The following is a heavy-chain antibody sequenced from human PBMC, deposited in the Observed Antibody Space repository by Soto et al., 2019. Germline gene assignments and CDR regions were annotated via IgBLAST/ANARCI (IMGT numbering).Heavy chain of an antibody. CDR2: IYYNGST. V-gene: IGHV4-59*01. D-gene: IGHD2-2*01. CDR1: GGSISIYY. CDR3: ARGDGYCSTTTCYNWFDP. Sequence: SETLSLTCTVSGGSISIYYWSWIRQPPGKGLEWIGYIYYNGSTNYSPSLKSRVTISVDTSKSQFSLKLSSVTAADTAVYYCARGDGYCSTTTCYNWFDPWGQGTLVTVS. J-gene: IGHJ5*02.